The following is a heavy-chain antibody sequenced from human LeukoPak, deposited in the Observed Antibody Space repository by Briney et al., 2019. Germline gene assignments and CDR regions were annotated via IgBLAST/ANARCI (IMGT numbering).Heavy chain of an antibody. CDR3: ARGDGRGEV. Sequence: ASVKVSCKASGYTFTDYYVHWVRQAPGQGLEWMGWVNPENGGTNYAQNFQGRVTMTRDTSISTAFMELSSLRSDDTAVYYCARGDGRGEVWGQGALVTVSS. V-gene: IGHV1-2*02. CDR1: GYTFTDYY. CDR2: VNPENGGT. D-gene: IGHD3-10*01. J-gene: IGHJ4*02.